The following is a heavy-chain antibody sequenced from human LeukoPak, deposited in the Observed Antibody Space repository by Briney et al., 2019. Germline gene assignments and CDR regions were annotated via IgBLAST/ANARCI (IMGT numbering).Heavy chain of an antibody. V-gene: IGHV4-59*01. J-gene: IGHJ4*02. CDR2: IYYSGST. CDR3: AREVWDSSGSYKGFDY. D-gene: IGHD3-10*01. CDR1: GGSISSYY. Sequence: SETLSLTCTVSGGSISSYYWSWIRQPPGKGLEWLGYIYYSGSTNYNPSLKSRVTISVDTSKNQLSLKLSSVTAADTAVYYCAREVWDSSGSYKGFDYWGQGTLVTVSS.